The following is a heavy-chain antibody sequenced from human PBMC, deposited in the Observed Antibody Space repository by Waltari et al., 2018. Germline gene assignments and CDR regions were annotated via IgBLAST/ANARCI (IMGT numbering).Heavy chain of an antibody. CDR1: GGSFSGYY. Sequence: QVQLQQWGAGLLKPSETLSLTCAVYGGSFSGYYWSWIRQPPGKGLEWIGEINHSGSTNYNPSLKSRVTISVDTSKNQFSLKLSSVTAADTAVYYCARNSYYDSSGHDAFDIWGQGTMVTVSS. J-gene: IGHJ3*02. CDR2: INHSGST. V-gene: IGHV4-34*01. D-gene: IGHD3-22*01. CDR3: ARNSYYDSSGHDAFDI.